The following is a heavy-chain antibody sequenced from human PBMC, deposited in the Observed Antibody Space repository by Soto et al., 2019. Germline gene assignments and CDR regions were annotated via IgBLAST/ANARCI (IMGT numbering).Heavy chain of an antibody. V-gene: IGHV4-30-4*08. D-gene: IGHD5-12*01. Sequence: LSLTCTVSGDSLSRADYCWSWILQAPGKCLEWIGYICYSGSTYHNPSLKSRTSMSVDTSKNQFSLTLTSVTAADTAVYYCAREESGLFEYWGQGRMVTVSS. CDR1: GDSLSRADYC. CDR2: ICYSGST. J-gene: IGHJ4*02. CDR3: AREESGLFEY.